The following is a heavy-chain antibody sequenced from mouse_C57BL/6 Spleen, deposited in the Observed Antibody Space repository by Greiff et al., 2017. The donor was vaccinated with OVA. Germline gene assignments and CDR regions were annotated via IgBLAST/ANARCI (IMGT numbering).Heavy chain of an antibody. CDR1: GYTFTSYW. J-gene: IGHJ4*01. V-gene: IGHV1-59*01. CDR3: ARGEVPEKAMDY. CDR2: IDPSDSYT. Sequence: QVQLQQPGAELVRPGTSVKLSCKASGYTFTSYWMHWVKQRPGQGLEWIGVIDPSDSYTNYNQKFKGKATLTVDTSSSTAYMQLSSLTSEDSAVYYCARGEVPEKAMDYWGQGTSVTVSS.